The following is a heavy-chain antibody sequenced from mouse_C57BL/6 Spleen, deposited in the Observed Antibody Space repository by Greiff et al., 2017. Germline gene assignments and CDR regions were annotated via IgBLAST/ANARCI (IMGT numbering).Heavy chain of an antibody. CDR1: GYTFTSYW. V-gene: IGHV1-64*01. CDR2: IHPNSGST. CDR3: ARGNGNLKAMDY. J-gene: IGHJ4*01. Sequence: QVQLKQPGAELVKPGASVKLSCKASGYTFTSYWMHWVKQRPGQGLEWIGMIHPNSGSTNYNEKFKSKATLTVDKSSSTAYMQLSSLTSEDSAVYYGARGNGNLKAMDYWGQGTSVTVSS. D-gene: IGHD2-1*01.